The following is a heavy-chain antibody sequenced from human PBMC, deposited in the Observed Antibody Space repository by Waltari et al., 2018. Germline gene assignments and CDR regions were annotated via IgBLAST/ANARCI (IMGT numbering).Heavy chain of an antibody. V-gene: IGHV3-48*03. J-gene: IGHJ4*02. CDR2: ITSSGTR. CDR1: GFSFSDDE. D-gene: IGHD1-26*01. Sequence: EVQLVESGGASVQPGGSLRLSCVASGFSFSDDEMSWVRQAPGKGLEVVAYITSSGTRDYTVPVRGRFTISRDNAKKTLYLQMNSLRVEDTAVYFCARCTSYRSFDYWGQGTLATVSS. CDR3: ARCTSYRSFDY.